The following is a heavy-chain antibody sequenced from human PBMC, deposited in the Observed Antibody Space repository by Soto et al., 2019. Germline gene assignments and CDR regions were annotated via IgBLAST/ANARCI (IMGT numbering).Heavy chain of an antibody. CDR1: GFTFSSYS. D-gene: IGHD5-18*01. CDR3: ARQWGLWLLVFDY. Sequence: GGYLRLSCAASGFTFSSYSMKWVRQAPGKGLEWVSYISSSSSTIYYADSVKGRFTISRDNAKNSLYLQMNSLRDEDTSVYYCARQWGLWLLVFDYWGQGTLVTVSS. J-gene: IGHJ4*02. CDR2: ISSSSSTI. V-gene: IGHV3-48*02.